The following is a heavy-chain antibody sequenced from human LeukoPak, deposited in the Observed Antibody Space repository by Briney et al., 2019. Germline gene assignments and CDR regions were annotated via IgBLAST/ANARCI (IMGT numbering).Heavy chain of an antibody. CDR2: ISAYNGNT. D-gene: IGHD6-13*01. V-gene: IGHV1-18*01. CDR3: ARGRGSSWSINWFDP. J-gene: IGHJ5*02. CDR1: GYTFTSYG. Sequence: ASVKVSCKASGYTFTSYGISWVRQAPGQGLEWMGWISAYNGNTKYSQKFQGRVTITRDTSASTAYMELSSLRSEDTAVYYCARGRGSSWSINWFDPWGQGTLVTVSS.